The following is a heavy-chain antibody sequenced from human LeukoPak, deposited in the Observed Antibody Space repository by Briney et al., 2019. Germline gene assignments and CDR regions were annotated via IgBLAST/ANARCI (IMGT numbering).Heavy chain of an antibody. CDR3: ARHGVVVVVTLKAFDI. V-gene: IGHV4-39*01. J-gene: IGHJ3*02. Sequence: PSETLSLTGTVSSRSMRSSRYYWGWIRQPPGKGLEWIGSIYYSGRTYYNPSLKRRGTILVDASNNQFALKLSSGTAADTAVYYCARHGVVVVVTLKAFDIWGQGTMVTFSS. D-gene: IGHD2-15*01. CDR2: IYYSGRT. CDR1: SRSMRSSRYY.